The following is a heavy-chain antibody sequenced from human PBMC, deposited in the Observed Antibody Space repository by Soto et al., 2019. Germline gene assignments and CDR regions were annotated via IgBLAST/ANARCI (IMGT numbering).Heavy chain of an antibody. CDR1: GGTFSSYT. D-gene: IGHD3-22*01. CDR3: ARDSYHYDSSGEDY. J-gene: IGHJ4*02. V-gene: IGHV1-69*08. Sequence: QVQLVQSGAEVKKPGSSVKVSCKASGGTFSSYTISWVRQAPGQGLEWMGRIIPILGIANYAQKFQGRVTXXAXKXXSTAYMELSSLRSEDTAVYYCARDSYHYDSSGEDYWGQGTLVTVSS. CDR2: IIPILGIA.